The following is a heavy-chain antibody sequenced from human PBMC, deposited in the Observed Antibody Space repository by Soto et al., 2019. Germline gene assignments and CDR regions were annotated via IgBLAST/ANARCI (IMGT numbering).Heavy chain of an antibody. Sequence: SETLSLTCAVSGYSISSGYYWGWIRQPPGKGLEWIGSIYHSGSTYYNPSLKSRVTISVDTSKNQFSLKLSSVTAADTAVYYCARIQVGGFSYYFDYWGQGTLVTVSS. CDR2: IYHSGST. J-gene: IGHJ4*02. CDR1: GYSISSGYY. CDR3: ARIQVGGFSYYFDY. D-gene: IGHD3-10*01. V-gene: IGHV4-38-2*01.